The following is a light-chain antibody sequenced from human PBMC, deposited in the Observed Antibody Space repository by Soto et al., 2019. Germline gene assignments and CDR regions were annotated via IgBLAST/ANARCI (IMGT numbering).Light chain of an antibody. J-gene: IGLJ1*01. CDR1: SSDVGGYNF. CDR3: SSYTSISTYV. CDR2: DVT. V-gene: IGLV2-14*01. Sequence: VLTQPASVSGSPGQSITISCTGTSSDVGGYNFVSWYQQHPDKAPKLMIYDVTNRPSGVSNRFSGSKSGNTASLTIPGLQAEDEADYYCSSYTSISTYVFGTGTKVTVL.